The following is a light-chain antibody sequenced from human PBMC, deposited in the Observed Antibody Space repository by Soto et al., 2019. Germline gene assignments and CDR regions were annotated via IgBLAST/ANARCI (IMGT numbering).Light chain of an antibody. CDR1: QSVSRY. V-gene: IGKV3-11*01. CDR3: QQRSDWPST. J-gene: IGKJ4*01. CDR2: DAS. Sequence: EIVLTQSPATLSLSPGERATLSCRASQSVSRYLAWYQQKPGQAPRLLIYDASNWATGIPARFSGSGSGTDFTLTISSLEPEDVAVYYCQQRSDWPSTFGGGTKVQIK.